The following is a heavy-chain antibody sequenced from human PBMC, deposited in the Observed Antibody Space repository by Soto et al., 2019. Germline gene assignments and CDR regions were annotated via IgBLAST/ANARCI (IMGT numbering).Heavy chain of an antibody. D-gene: IGHD3-3*01. V-gene: IGHV4-34*01. CDR1: GGSFSGYY. CDR2: SNHSGST. CDR3: ARGPLTWSGNYYYYYGMDV. J-gene: IGHJ6*02. Sequence: QVQLQQWGAGLLKPSETLSLTCAVYGGSFSGYYWSWIRQPPGKGLEWIGESNHSGSTNYNPSLKSRVTISVDTSKNQFSLKLSSVIAADTAVYYCARGPLTWSGNYYYYYGMDVWGQGTTVTVSS.